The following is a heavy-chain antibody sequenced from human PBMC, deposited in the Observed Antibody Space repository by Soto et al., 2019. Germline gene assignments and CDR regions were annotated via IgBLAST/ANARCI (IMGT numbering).Heavy chain of an antibody. V-gene: IGHV1-18*01. D-gene: IGHD3-9*01. CDR3: ARDLAMDYDILTGPDY. Sequence: ASVKVSCKASGYTFTSYGISWVRQAPGRGLEWMGWISAYNGNTNYAQKLQGRVTMTTDTSTSTAYMELRSLRSDDTAVYYCARDLAMDYDILTGPDYWGQGTLVTVSS. CDR1: GYTFTSYG. CDR2: ISAYNGNT. J-gene: IGHJ4*02.